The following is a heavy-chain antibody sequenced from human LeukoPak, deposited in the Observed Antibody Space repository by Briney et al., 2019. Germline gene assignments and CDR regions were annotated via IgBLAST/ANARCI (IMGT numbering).Heavy chain of an antibody. V-gene: IGHV4-30-2*01. CDR2: IYRGGTT. CDR3: ARGVRGSGWYVY. CDR1: GASISSDDYY. J-gene: IGHJ4*02. Sequence: SETLSLTCTVSGASISSDDYYWSWIRQPPGRGLEWIGYIYRGGTTYYSPSLTSLKSRVTISVDRSKNQFSLKLSSVTAADTAVYYCARGVRGSGWYVYWGQGTLVTVSS. D-gene: IGHD6-19*01.